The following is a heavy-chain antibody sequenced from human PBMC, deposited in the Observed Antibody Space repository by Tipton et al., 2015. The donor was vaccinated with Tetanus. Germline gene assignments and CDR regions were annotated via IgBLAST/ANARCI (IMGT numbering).Heavy chain of an antibody. D-gene: IGHD2-21*02. Sequence: SLRLSCAASGFTFNSYSMNWVRQVPGEGLEWVSGVSASGNTNYADSVDGRFTISRDNAKNTMYLQMNSLRAEDTATYYCAKLKSRGDSSAIEHWGQGTLVTVSS. CDR2: VSASGNT. V-gene: IGHV3-21*04. J-gene: IGHJ4*02. CDR1: GFTFNSYS. CDR3: AKLKSRGDSSAIEH.